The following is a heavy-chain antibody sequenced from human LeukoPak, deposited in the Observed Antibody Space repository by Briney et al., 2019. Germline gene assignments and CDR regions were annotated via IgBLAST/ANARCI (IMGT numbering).Heavy chain of an antibody. CDR3: ARGSGGDGSGSL. Sequence: SETLSLTCTVSGDSISTYYWSWIRQPPGKGLEWIGYIYYSVTSDYNPSLKRRVTMSVDMSRNQISLKLSSVTAADTAVYYCARGSGGDGSGSLWGQGTLVTVSS. D-gene: IGHD3-10*01. CDR2: IYYSVTS. V-gene: IGHV4-59*01. CDR1: GDSISTYY. J-gene: IGHJ4*02.